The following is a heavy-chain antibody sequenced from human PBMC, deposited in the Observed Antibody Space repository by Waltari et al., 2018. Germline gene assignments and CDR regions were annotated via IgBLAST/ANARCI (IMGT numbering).Heavy chain of an antibody. J-gene: IGHJ4*02. V-gene: IGHV1-69*12. Sequence: QVQLVQSGAEVKKPGSSVKVSCKASGGTFSSYAISWVRQAPGQGREWMGGIIPIFGTANYAQKFQGRVTITADESTSTAYMELSSLRSEDTSVYYCARDSRYCSSTSCYTAPHFDYWGQGTLVTVSS. CDR2: IIPIFGTA. CDR1: GGTFSSYA. D-gene: IGHD2-2*02. CDR3: ARDSRYCSSTSCYTAPHFDY.